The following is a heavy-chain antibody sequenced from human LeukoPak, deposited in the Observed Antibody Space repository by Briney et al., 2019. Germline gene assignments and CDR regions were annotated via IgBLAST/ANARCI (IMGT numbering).Heavy chain of an antibody. CDR1: GYTFTIYA. CDR2: INAGNGNT. CDR3: ARALQRWLQLEFDY. J-gene: IGHJ4*02. Sequence: ASVKVSFTASGYTFTIYAMHWVRQAPGQRLEWMGWINAGNGNTKYSQKFQGRVTITRDTSASTAYMELSSLRSEDTAVYYCARALQRWLQLEFDYWGQGTLVTVSS. V-gene: IGHV1-3*01. D-gene: IGHD5-24*01.